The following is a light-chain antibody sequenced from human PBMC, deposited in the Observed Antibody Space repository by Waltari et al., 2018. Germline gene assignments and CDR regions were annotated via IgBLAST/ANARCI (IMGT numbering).Light chain of an antibody. CDR1: QSINIF. J-gene: IGKJ1*01. CDR3: QQSYRPPWT. Sequence: DIQMTQSPSSLSASVGDRVTVTCRASQSINIFLNWYQQRPGKAPNLLIFGASTLQTGVPFRFSASGSGTDFTLTISSLQPEDVATYYCQQSYRPPWTFGQGTTVEI. CDR2: GAS. V-gene: IGKV1-39*01.